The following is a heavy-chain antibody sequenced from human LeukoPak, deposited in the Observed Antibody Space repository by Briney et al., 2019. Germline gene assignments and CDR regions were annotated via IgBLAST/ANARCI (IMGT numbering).Heavy chain of an antibody. CDR2: VSDSSDV. J-gene: IGHJ4*02. V-gene: IGHV3-48*02. Sequence: PGGSLRLSCAASGFTFSTYTMNWVHQAPGKGLEWVSTVSDSSDVHYSDSVKGRFTISRDNARNSLYLQMNSLRDEDTAVYYCARVGLHTPPFDSGGKGPRVPVPS. CDR1: GFTFSTYT. CDR3: ARVGLHTPPFDS. D-gene: IGHD2-21*01.